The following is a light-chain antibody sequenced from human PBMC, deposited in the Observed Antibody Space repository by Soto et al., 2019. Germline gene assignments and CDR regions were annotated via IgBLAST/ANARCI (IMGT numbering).Light chain of an antibody. CDR2: AYT. J-gene: IGKJ5*01. Sequence: VVTQCAATLSLSPGESATLACRASQGVXTSFDWYQAKPGQPPRVVVXAYTLRANGVPERFVGSRSGREFTLTLNNLEPEYFAVYYCQQRNVWPPITVGQGTRLEIK. CDR1: QGVXTS. V-gene: IGKV3-11*02. CDR3: QQRNVWPPIT.